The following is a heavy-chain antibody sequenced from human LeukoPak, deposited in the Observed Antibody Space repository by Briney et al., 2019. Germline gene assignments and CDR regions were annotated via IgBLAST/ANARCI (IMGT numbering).Heavy chain of an antibody. CDR2: ITSKPNTYET. CDR3: AGGSGWYSPDY. V-gene: IGHV3-73*01. Sequence: GGSLKLSCAASGFAFSGSPMHWVRQASGKGLEWVGLITSKPNTYETVYAAAVKGRFTICRDDSKNTAYLQMNSLKTEDMAVYYCAGGSGWYSPDYWGQGALVTVSS. J-gene: IGHJ4*02. CDR1: GFAFSGSP. D-gene: IGHD6-19*01.